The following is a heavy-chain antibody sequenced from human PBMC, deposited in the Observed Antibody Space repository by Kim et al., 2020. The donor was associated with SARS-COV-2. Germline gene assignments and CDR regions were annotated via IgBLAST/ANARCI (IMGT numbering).Heavy chain of an antibody. V-gene: IGHV3-23*01. CDR3: AKVSNYDILTGQKPLDY. Sequence: GGSLRLSCAASGFTFSSYAMSWVRQAPGKGLEWVSAISGSGGSTYYADSVKGRFTISRDNSKNTLYLQMNSLRAEDTAVYYCAKVSNYDILTGQKPLDYWGQGTLVTVSS. CDR1: GFTFSSYA. J-gene: IGHJ4*02. CDR2: ISGSGGST. D-gene: IGHD3-9*01.